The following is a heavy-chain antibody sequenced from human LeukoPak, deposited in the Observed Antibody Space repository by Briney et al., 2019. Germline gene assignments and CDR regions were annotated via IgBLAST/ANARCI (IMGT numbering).Heavy chain of an antibody. D-gene: IGHD6-19*01. CDR1: GGSISSYY. J-gene: IGHJ6*02. Sequence: SETLSLTCTVSGGSISSYYWSWIRQPPGKGLEWIGYIYYSGSTNYNPSLKSRVTISVDTSKNQFSLKLSSVTAADTAVYYCARVTRGWRQNYYYYYGMDVWGQGTTVTVSS. V-gene: IGHV4-59*01. CDR2: IYYSGST. CDR3: ARVTRGWRQNYYYYYGMDV.